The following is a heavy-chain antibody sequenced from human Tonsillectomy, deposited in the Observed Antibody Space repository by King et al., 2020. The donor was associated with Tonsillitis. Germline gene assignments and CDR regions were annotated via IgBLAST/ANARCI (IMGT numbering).Heavy chain of an antibody. CDR2: IAGTGCST. V-gene: IGHV3-23*04. CDR1: GVTFSSYA. D-gene: IGHD1-26*01. J-gene: IGHJ4*02. CDR3: AKGGKRGSVDY. Sequence: VQLVESGGGLVQPGGSLRLSCAASGVTFSSYAMSWVRQAPGKGLEWVSTIAGTGCSTYYADSVKGRFTISRDNSKNTLYLQMKSLRAEDTAVYYCAKGGKRGSVDYWGQGTLVTVSS.